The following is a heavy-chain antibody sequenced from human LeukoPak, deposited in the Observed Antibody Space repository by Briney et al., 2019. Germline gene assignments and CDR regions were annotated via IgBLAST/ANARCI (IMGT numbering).Heavy chain of an antibody. D-gene: IGHD6-19*01. CDR2: MNPNSGNT. CDR3: ARGVSPRYSSGWGRHMDV. CDR1: GYTFTSYD. V-gene: IGHV1-8*03. J-gene: IGHJ6*03. Sequence: ASVKVSCKASGYTFTSYDINWVRQATGQGLEWMGWMNPNSGNTGYAQKFQGRVTITRNTSISTAYMELSSLRSEDTAVYYCARGVSPRYSSGWGRHMDVWGKGTTVTVSS.